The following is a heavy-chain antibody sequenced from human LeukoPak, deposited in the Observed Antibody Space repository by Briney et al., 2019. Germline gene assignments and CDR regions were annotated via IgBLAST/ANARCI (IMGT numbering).Heavy chain of an antibody. V-gene: IGHV3-15*07. CDR2: IKNKDEGEKT. CDR1: GFTFTNVW. J-gene: IGHJ4*02. CDR3: TTGIDYGGGY. D-gene: IGHD3-16*01. Sequence: PGGSLRLSCAVSGFTFTNVWMNWVRQAPGKGLEWVGRIKNKDEGEKTDYAAPVKGRFTISRDDSKATLFLQMNSLKMEDTGIYYCTTGIDYGGGYWGQGTLVSVSS.